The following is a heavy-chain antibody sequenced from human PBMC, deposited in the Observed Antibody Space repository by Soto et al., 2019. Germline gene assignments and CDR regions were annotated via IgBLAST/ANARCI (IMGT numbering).Heavy chain of an antibody. CDR1: YG. CDR3: AAQPRFGDLAPDYSGTAV. J-gene: IGHJ6*02. Sequence: YGRNMVQKTPGKGLEWVSAITGSGGRTYYADSVKGRFTISRDNSKNTLYLQMNSLRAEDTAVYYCAAQPRFGDLAPDYSGTAVRGHGTTVPVSS. V-gene: IGHV3-23*01. D-gene: IGHD3-10*01. CDR2: ITGSGGRT.